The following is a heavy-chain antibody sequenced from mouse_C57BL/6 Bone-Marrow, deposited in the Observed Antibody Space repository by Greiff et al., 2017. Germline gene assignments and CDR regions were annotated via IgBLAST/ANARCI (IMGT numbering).Heavy chain of an antibody. Sequence: QVQLQQSGAELARPGASVKLSCKASGYTFTSYGISWVKQRTGQGLEWIGEIYPRSGNPYYNAKFKGKATLTADKSSSTAYMELRSLTSEDSAVYFCAREAGWLLPFDYWGQGTTLTVSS. J-gene: IGHJ2*01. V-gene: IGHV1-81*01. CDR1: GYTFTSYG. D-gene: IGHD2-3*01. CDR3: AREAGWLLPFDY. CDR2: IYPRSGNP.